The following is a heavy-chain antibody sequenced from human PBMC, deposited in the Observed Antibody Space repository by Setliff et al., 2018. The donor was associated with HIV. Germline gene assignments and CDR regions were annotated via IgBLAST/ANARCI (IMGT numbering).Heavy chain of an antibody. J-gene: IGHJ2*01. CDR2: IYHSGST. CDR3: ARRLVATIFTSYFDL. CDR1: GYSISSGYY. D-gene: IGHD5-12*01. Sequence: PSETLSLTCAVSGYSISSGYYWGWIRQPPGKGLEWIGSIYHSGSTYYNPSLKSRVTISVDTSKNQFSLKLSYVTAADTAVYYCARRLVATIFTSYFDLWGRGTLVTVSS. V-gene: IGHV4-38-2*01.